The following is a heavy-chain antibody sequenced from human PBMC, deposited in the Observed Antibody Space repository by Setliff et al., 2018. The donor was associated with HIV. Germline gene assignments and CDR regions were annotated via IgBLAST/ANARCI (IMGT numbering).Heavy chain of an antibody. Sequence: ASVKVSCKASGYTFTSSDIYWVRQATGQGLEWMGWVNPKSGNTGYAQKFQGRVIMTRYTSISTVYMELRSLRSEDTAVYYCARGAWYTSGWHSSRYMDGWGKGTTVTVSS. CDR2: VNPKSGNT. CDR1: GYTFTSSD. V-gene: IGHV1-8*02. CDR3: ARGAWYTSGWHSSRYMDG. J-gene: IGHJ6*03. D-gene: IGHD6-25*01.